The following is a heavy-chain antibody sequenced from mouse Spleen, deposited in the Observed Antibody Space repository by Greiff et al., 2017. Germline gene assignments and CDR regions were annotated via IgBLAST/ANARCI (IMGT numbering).Heavy chain of an antibody. CDR3: ARGGLLVRLESFYAMDY. CDR1: GYTFTSYW. CDR2: IDPNSGGT. J-gene: IGHJ4*01. Sequence: QVQLQQPGAELVKPGASVKLSCKASGYTFTSYWMHWVKQRPGRGLEWIGRIDPNSGGTKYNEKFKSKATLTVDKPSSTAYMQLSSLTSEDSAVYYCARGGLLVRLESFYAMDYWGQGTSVTVSS. D-gene: IGHD1-2*01. V-gene: IGHV1-72*01.